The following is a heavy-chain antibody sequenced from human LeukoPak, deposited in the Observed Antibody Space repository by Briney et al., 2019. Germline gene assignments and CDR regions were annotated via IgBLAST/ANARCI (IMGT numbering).Heavy chain of an antibody. CDR2: INPNSGGT. Sequence: ASVKVSCKASGYTFTGHYMHWVRQAPGQGLEWMGRINPNSGGTNYAQKFQGRVTMTRDTSISTAYMELSRLRSDDTAVYYCAREEYFWSGYYSPIDYWGQGTLVTVSS. J-gene: IGHJ4*02. D-gene: IGHD3-3*01. CDR3: AREEYFWSGYYSPIDY. V-gene: IGHV1-2*06. CDR1: GYTFTGHY.